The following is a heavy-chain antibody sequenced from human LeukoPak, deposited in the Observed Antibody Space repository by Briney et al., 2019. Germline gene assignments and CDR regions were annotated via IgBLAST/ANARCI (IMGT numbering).Heavy chain of an antibody. D-gene: IGHD6-13*01. V-gene: IGHV1-2*02. J-gene: IGHJ4*02. CDR2: INADSGGT. CDR1: GYGFTGYF. CDR3: VRDLFFAAAEREGDDY. Sequence: ASVKVSCKASGYGFTGYFMHWVRQAPGQGLEWMGWINADSGGTNYAQKFRGRVTLTRDTSIYTAYMELSRLRSDDTAVYYCVRDLFFAAAEREGDDYWGQGTLVTVSS.